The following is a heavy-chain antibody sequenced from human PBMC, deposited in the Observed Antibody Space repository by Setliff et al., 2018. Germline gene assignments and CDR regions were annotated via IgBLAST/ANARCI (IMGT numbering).Heavy chain of an antibody. CDR1: GGSVSSGSYY. V-gene: IGHV4-61*01. D-gene: IGHD6-19*01. J-gene: IGHJ6*03. Sequence: SETLSLTCTVSGGSVSSGSYYWSWIRQPPGKGLEWIGYIYYSGSTNYNPSLKSRVTISVDTSKNQFSLKPSSVTAADTAVYYCARGETSSGWYIYYYYYMDVWGKGTTVTVSS. CDR2: IYYSGST. CDR3: ARGETSSGWYIYYYYYMDV.